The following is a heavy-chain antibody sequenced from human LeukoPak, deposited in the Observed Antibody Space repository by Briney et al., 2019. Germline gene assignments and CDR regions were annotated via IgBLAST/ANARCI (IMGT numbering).Heavy chain of an antibody. D-gene: IGHD6-19*01. CDR1: GGSISSSNW. J-gene: IGHJ4*02. CDR3: ARRGSGWYIPDY. CDR2: IYHSGST. Sequence: SETLSLTCTVSGGSISSSNWWSWVRQPPGKGLEWIGEIYHSGSTNYNPSLKSRVTISVDKSKNQFSLKLSSVTAADTAVYYCARRGSGWYIPDYWGQGTLVTVSS. V-gene: IGHV4-4*02.